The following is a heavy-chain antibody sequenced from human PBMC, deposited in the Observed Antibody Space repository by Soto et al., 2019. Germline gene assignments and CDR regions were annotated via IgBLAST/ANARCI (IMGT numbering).Heavy chain of an antibody. CDR2: INHSGST. CDR1: GGSFSGYY. D-gene: IGHD3-16*02. Sequence: SETLSLTCAVYGGSFSGYYWSWIRQPPGKGLEWVGEINHSGSTNYNPSLKSRVTISVDTSKNQFSLKLSSVTAADTAVYYCARGPYDYVWGSYRYTGTTNWFDPWGQGTLVTVSS. J-gene: IGHJ5*02. CDR3: ARGPYDYVWGSYRYTGTTNWFDP. V-gene: IGHV4-34*01.